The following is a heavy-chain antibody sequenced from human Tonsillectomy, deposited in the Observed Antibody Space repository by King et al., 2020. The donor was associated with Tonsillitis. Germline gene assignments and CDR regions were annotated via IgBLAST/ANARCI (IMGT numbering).Heavy chain of an antibody. CDR3: ARDRIAPSNTFDY. J-gene: IGHJ4*02. CDR2: THSSGST. CDR1: GGSISTYY. D-gene: IGHD2/OR15-2a*01. Sequence: QLQESGPGLVKPSETLSLTCTVSGGSISTYYWSWIRQPAGKGLEWIGRTHSSGSTNYNPSLKSRVTMSVDTSMNQFSLKLTSVTAADTAVYYCARDRIAPSNTFDYWGQGTLVTVSS. V-gene: IGHV4-4*07.